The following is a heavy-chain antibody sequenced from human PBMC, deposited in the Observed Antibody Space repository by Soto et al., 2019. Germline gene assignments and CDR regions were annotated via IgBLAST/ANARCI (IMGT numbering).Heavy chain of an antibody. J-gene: IGHJ3*02. Sequence: QVQLQQWGVGLLKPSETLSLTCAVYGGSFSGYYWSWIRQPPRKGLEWIGEINHSGSTNYNPSLKSRVTIPIDTYEHQFSLKLSSVTAADTAVSYCARGGVHAFDIWGQGTMVTVSS. CDR1: GGSFSGYY. CDR3: ARGGVHAFDI. CDR2: INHSGST. D-gene: IGHD2-8*01. V-gene: IGHV4-34*01.